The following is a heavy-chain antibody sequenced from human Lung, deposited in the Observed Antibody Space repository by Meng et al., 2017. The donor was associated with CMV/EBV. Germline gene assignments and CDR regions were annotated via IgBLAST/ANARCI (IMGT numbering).Heavy chain of an antibody. Sequence: GGSLRLSCAASGFTFSSYAMHWVRQAPGKGLEWVAVISYDGSNKYYADSVKGRFTISRDNSKNTLYLQMNSLRAEDTAAYYCARDQYYYDSSGYYDYWGQGXLVTVSS. J-gene: IGHJ4*02. V-gene: IGHV3-30-3*01. CDR1: GFTFSSYA. CDR2: ISYDGSNK. D-gene: IGHD3-22*01. CDR3: ARDQYYYDSSGYYDY.